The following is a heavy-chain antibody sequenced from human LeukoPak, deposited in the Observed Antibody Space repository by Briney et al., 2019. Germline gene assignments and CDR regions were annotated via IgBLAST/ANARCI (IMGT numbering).Heavy chain of an antibody. CDR3: ARHLSGITGYTYGRGIDY. J-gene: IGHJ4*02. D-gene: IGHD5-18*01. CDR1: GFTFSDYY. CDR2: IKGIGTTT. V-gene: IGHV3-11*04. Sequence: SGGSLRLSCAASGFTFSDYYMSWIRQAPGKGLEWLSHIKGIGTTTYYADSVKGRFTISRDNARNSLYLQMNSLRAEDTAVYYCARHLSGITGYTYGRGIDYWGQGTPVTVSS.